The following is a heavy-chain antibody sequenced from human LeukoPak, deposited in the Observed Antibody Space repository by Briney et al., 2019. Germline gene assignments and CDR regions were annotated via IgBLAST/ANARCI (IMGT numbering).Heavy chain of an antibody. V-gene: IGHV4-34*01. D-gene: IGHD6-19*01. CDR2: INHSGGT. CDR1: GGSFSGYY. Sequence: SETLSLTCAVYGGSFSGYYWSWIRQPPGKGLEWIGEINHSGGTNYNPSLKSRVTISVDTSKNQFSLKLSSVTAADTAVYYCASVDIAVAGKFDYWGQGTLVTVSS. J-gene: IGHJ4*02. CDR3: ASVDIAVAGKFDY.